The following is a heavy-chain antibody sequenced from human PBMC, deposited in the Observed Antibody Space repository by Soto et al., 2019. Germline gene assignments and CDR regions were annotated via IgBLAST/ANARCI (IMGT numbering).Heavy chain of an antibody. CDR3: AREGGSSRGSYSDY. V-gene: IGHV3-30-3*01. D-gene: IGHD6-13*01. J-gene: IGHJ4*02. CDR1: GFTFSSYA. CDR2: ISYDGSNK. Sequence: GGSLRLSCAASGFTFSSYAMHWVRQAPGKGLEWVAVISYDGSNKYYADSVKGRFTISRDNSKNTLYLQMNSLRAEDTAVYYCAREGGSSRGSYSDYWGQGTLVTVSS.